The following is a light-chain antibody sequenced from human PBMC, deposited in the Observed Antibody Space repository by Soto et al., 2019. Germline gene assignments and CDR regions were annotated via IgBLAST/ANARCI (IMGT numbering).Light chain of an antibody. J-gene: IGLJ1*01. CDR1: SSDVGGYNY. Sequence: QSALTQPASVSGSPGQSITISCTGTSSDVGGYNYVSWYQQHPGKDPKLMIYDVGNRPSGVSSRFSGSKSGNTASLTISGLQAEDEGDYYCRSYTSSTTQVFGTGTKLTVL. V-gene: IGLV2-14*01. CDR2: DVG. CDR3: RSYTSSTTQV.